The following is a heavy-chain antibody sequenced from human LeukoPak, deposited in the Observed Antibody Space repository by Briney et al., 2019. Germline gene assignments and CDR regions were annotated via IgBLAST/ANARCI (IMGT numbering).Heavy chain of an antibody. V-gene: IGHV3-20*04. CDR2: INWNGGST. D-gene: IGHD6-6*01. CDR3: ARGEQLGPFDY. Sequence: GGSLRLSCAASGFTFDDYGMSWVRQAPGKGLEWVSGINWNGGSTGYADSVKGRFTISRDNAKNSLYPQMNSLRAEDTALYYCARGEQLGPFDYWGQGTLVTASS. CDR1: GFTFDDYG. J-gene: IGHJ4*02.